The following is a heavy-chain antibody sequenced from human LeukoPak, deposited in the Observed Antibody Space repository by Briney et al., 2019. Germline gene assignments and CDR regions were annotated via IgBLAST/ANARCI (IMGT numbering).Heavy chain of an antibody. CDR2: IKQDGSEK. Sequence: PGGSLRLSCAASTFTFGNYWMSWVRQAPGKGLEWVANIKQDGSEKYYVDSVKGRFTISRDNAKNSLYLQMNSLRAEDTAVYYCARDLSGWELQEYWGQGTLVTVSS. D-gene: IGHD1-26*01. V-gene: IGHV3-7*01. CDR1: TFTFGNYW. CDR3: ARDLSGWELQEY. J-gene: IGHJ4*02.